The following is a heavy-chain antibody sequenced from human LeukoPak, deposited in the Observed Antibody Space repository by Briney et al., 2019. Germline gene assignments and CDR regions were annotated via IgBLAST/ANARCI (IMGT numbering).Heavy chain of an antibody. J-gene: IGHJ4*02. Sequence: AASVKVSCKASGYTFTGYYMHWVRQAPGQGLEWMGRINPNSGGTNYAQKFQGRVTMTRDTSISTAYMELSRLRSDDTAVYYCARVDYYDSSGQFDYWGQGSLVTVSS. CDR3: ARVDYYDSSGQFDY. V-gene: IGHV1-2*06. CDR1: GYTFTGYY. D-gene: IGHD3-22*01. CDR2: INPNSGGT.